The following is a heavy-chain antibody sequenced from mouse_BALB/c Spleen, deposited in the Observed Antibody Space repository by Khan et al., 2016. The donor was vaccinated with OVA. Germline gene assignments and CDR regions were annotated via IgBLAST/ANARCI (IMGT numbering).Heavy chain of an antibody. J-gene: IGHJ1*01. CDR3: ASAGTTVVAYWYFDV. CDR2: IHYSGST. CDR1: AYSITGGYS. D-gene: IGHD1-1*01. V-gene: IGHV3-1*02. Sequence: EVQLQESGPDLVKPSQSLSLTCTVTAYSITGGYSWHWIRQFPGNKLEWMGYIHYSGSTNYNPSLKSRISITRDTSQNQFFLQLNSVTTEDTATYYCASAGTTVVAYWYFDVWGAGTTVTVSS.